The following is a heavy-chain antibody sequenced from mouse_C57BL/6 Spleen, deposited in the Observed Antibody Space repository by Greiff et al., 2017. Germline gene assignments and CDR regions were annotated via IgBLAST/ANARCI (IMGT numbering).Heavy chain of an antibody. J-gene: IGHJ4*01. V-gene: IGHV1-82*01. CDR3: ARGYYGSSLYYAMDY. Sequence: VKLMESGPELVKPGASVKISCKASGYAFSSSWMNWVKQRPGKGLEWIGRIYPGDGDTNYNGKFKGKATLTADKSSSTAYMQLSSLTSEDSAVYFCARGYYGSSLYYAMDYWGQGTSVTVSS. D-gene: IGHD1-1*01. CDR2: IYPGDGDT. CDR1: GYAFSSSW.